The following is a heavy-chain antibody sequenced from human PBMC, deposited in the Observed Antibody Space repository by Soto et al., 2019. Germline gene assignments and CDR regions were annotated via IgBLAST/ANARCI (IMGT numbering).Heavy chain of an antibody. J-gene: IGHJ3*02. CDR3: PRKQPGFQIGWAWALDI. CDR2: INPGNGDT. V-gene: IGHV1-3*01. Sequence: QVQLVQSGAEVKKPGASVKVSCRASGYTFTTYTLLWVRQAPGQRLEWMAWINPGNGDTKYSQNFQATVTATRDTPATTAYLEMSSLRSEDTATYSCPRKQPGFQIGWAWALDIWGQGTMVTVSS. D-gene: IGHD1-26*01. CDR1: GYTFTTYT.